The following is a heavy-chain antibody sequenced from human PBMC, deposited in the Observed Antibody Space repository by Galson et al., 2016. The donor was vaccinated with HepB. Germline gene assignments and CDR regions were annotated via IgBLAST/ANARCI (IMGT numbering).Heavy chain of an antibody. D-gene: IGHD6-19*01. Sequence: SETLSLTCAVYGGSFSGYNWTWIRQPPGKGLEWIGEIHHSGSTNYNPSLKSRVTISVDTSKNQLSLSLRSVTAADTAVYHCARPRSGPVGGNYYMDVWGQGTTVTISS. CDR2: IHHSGST. CDR3: ARPRSGPVGGNYYMDV. CDR1: GGSFSGYN. V-gene: IGHV4-34*01. J-gene: IGHJ6*02.